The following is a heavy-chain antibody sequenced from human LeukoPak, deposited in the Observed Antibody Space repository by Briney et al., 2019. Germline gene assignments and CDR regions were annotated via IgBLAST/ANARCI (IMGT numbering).Heavy chain of an antibody. Sequence: GESLQISCQGSGYSFTSYWIGWVRQMPGKGLEWMGIIYPGDSDTRYSPSFQGQVTISADKSISTAYLQWSSLKASDTAMYYCARRIAVAGPYFDYWGQGTLVTVSS. CDR2: IYPGDSDT. J-gene: IGHJ4*02. V-gene: IGHV5-51*01. CDR3: ARRIAVAGPYFDY. D-gene: IGHD6-19*01. CDR1: GYSFTSYW.